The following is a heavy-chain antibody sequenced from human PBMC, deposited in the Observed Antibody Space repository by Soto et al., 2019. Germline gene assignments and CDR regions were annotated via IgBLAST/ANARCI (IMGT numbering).Heavy chain of an antibody. D-gene: IGHD3-10*01. V-gene: IGHV4-34*09. J-gene: IGHJ4*02. CDR1: GGSFSGYY. CDR2: INHSGST. Sequence: PSETLSLTCAVSGGSFSGYYWSWTRQHPGKGLEWIGDINHSGSTYYNPSLKSRVTISVDTSKNQFSLKLSSVTAADTAVYYCARNMVRGVTDYWGQGTLVTVS. CDR3: ARNMVRGVTDY.